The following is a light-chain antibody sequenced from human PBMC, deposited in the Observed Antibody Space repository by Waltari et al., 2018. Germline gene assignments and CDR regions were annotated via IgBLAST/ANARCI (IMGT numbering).Light chain of an antibody. J-gene: IGLJ2*01. V-gene: IGLV2-14*03. Sequence: QSALPQPASVSGSPGQSITISCTGTSSDVGGYTYVSWYQQHPGKAPRLMIYDVSNRPSGVSNRFSGSKSGNTASLTISGLQAEDEADYHCSSYTSSSTLIFGGGTKLTVL. CDR3: SSYTSSSTLI. CDR2: DVS. CDR1: SSDVGGYTY.